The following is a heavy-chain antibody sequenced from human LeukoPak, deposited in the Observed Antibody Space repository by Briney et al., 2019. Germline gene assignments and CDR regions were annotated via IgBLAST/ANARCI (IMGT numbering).Heavy chain of an antibody. CDR2: IKQDGSEK. CDR1: GFTFSRYW. V-gene: IGHV3-7*05. Sequence: PGGSLRLSCAASGFTFSRYWMSWVRQAPGKGLEWVANIKQDGSEKYYVDSVKGRFTISRDNAKNSLYLQMNSLRVDDTAVYYCARRQSAAAAGDYWGQGTLVIVSS. D-gene: IGHD6-13*01. CDR3: ARRQSAAAAGDY. J-gene: IGHJ4*02.